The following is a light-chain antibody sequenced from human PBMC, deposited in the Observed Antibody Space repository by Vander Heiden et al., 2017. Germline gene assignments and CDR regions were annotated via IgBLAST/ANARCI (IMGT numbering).Light chain of an antibody. V-gene: IGKV1D-8*02. Sequence: ISMTRSPSLLSASTGDRVTISCRISQGISTYLTWYQQKPGKAPRLLIYAASNLLSGVPERFSRSGSGTDFTLTISCLQSEDVATYYCHGDDALGCTFGQGTKVEIK. CDR3: HGDDALGCT. CDR1: QGISTY. J-gene: IGKJ1*01. CDR2: AAS.